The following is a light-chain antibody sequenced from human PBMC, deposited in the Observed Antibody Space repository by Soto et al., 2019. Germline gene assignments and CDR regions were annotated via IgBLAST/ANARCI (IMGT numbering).Light chain of an antibody. J-gene: IGKJ4*01. V-gene: IGKV1-39*01. CDR3: QQSYNTHALT. CDR2: GAS. Sequence: SQSPSSLSASVGDRVTITCRASHNIDKYLNWYQQKPGKAPKILIYGASNLQSGVPSRFSGSGSGTEFTLTISSLHPEDFATYYCQQSYNTHALTFGGGTKVDI. CDR1: HNIDKY.